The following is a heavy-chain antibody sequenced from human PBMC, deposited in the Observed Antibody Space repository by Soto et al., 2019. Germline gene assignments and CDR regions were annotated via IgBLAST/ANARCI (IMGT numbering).Heavy chain of an antibody. CDR3: AKDTRREVSYFDY. V-gene: IGHV3-23*01. J-gene: IGHJ4*02. CDR2: ISGSGGST. D-gene: IGHD1-20*01. CDR1: GFTFSSYA. Sequence: HPGGSLRLSCAASGFTFSSYAMSWVRQAPGKGLEWVSAISGSGGSTYYADSVKGRFTISRDNSKNTLYLQMNSLRAEDTAVYYCAKDTRREVSYFDYWGQGTLVTVSS.